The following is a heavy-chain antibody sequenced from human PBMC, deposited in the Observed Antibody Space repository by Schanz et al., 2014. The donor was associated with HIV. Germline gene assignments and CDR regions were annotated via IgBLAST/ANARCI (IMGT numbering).Heavy chain of an antibody. V-gene: IGHV4-31*03. CDR2: IYYSENT. J-gene: IGHJ1*01. Sequence: QVPLQESGPGLVKPSQTLSLTCTVSGDSISSGGYYWSWIRQHPGKGLEWIGYIYYSENTYYNPSLKTRVAISLDTSKNQFSLSLGSVTAADTAIYFCARGSSVGASAAEYFRHWGQGTLVTVSS. D-gene: IGHD2-15*01. CDR1: GDSISSGGYY. CDR3: ARGSSVGASAAEYFRH.